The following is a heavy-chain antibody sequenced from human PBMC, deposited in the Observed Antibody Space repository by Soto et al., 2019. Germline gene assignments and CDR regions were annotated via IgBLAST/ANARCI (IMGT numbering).Heavy chain of an antibody. V-gene: IGHV4-31*03. CDR3: ARESSSSSLDY. D-gene: IGHD6-6*01. J-gene: IGHJ4*02. Sequence: SETLSLTCTVSGGSISSGGYYWSWIRQHPGKGLEWIGYIYYSGSTYYNPSLKSRVTISVDTSKNQFSLKLSSVTAADTAVYYCARESSSSSLDYWCQGTLVTVSS. CDR1: GGSISSGGYY. CDR2: IYYSGST.